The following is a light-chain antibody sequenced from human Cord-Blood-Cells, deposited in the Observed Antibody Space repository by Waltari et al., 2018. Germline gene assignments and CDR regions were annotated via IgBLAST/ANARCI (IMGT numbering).Light chain of an antibody. Sequence: EIVLTQSPGTLSLSPGERATLSCRASQSVSSSYLAWYQQKPGQAPRLLIYGASSRATGIPDRFSDSGSGTDFTLTISRLEPEDFAVYYCQQYGSSHMYTFGQGTKLEIK. CDR2: GAS. J-gene: IGKJ2*01. V-gene: IGKV3-20*01. CDR3: QQYGSSHMYT. CDR1: QSVSSSY.